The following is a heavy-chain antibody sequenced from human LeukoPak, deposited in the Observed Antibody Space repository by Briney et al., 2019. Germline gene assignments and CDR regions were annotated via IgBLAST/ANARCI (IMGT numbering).Heavy chain of an antibody. D-gene: IGHD6-13*01. V-gene: IGHV3-48*02. CDR1: GFTSSSYS. J-gene: IGHJ6*02. CDR2: ISSSSSTI. CDR3: ARLSGSWPFYYYCMDV. Sequence: GGSLRLSCAASGFTSSSYSMNWVRQAPGKGLEWVSYISSSSSTIYYADSVKGRFTVSRDNAKNSLYLQMNSLRDEDTAVYYCARLSGSWPFYYYCMDVWGQGTTVTV.